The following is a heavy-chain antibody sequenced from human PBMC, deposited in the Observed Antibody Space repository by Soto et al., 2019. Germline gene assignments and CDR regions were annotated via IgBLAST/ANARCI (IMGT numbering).Heavy chain of an antibody. D-gene: IGHD3-10*01. CDR2: ISYDGSKR. V-gene: IGHV3-30*03. Sequence: QVLLVESGGGVVRPGGSLRLSCAASGFTFSSYGLHWVRQAPGKGLEWVAVISYDGSKRFYGDSVKGRFTISRDNSKNILYLQINSLRAEATAVYYCAIPVTLVRGVTLDYWGQGTRVTVSS. CDR1: GFTFSSYG. CDR3: AIPVTLVRGVTLDY. J-gene: IGHJ4*02.